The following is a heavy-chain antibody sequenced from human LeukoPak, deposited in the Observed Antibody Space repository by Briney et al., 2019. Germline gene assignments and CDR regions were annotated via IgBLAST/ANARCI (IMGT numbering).Heavy chain of an antibody. CDR1: GGSISSGSYY. D-gene: IGHD4-17*01. CDR2: IYTSGST. V-gene: IGHV4-61*02. Sequence: PSETLSLTCTVSGGSISSGSYYWSWIRQPAGKGLEWIGRIYTSGSTNYNPSLKSRVTIPVDTSKNQFSLKLSSVTAADTAVYYCAREDYGDYYRAFDIWGQGTMVTVSS. CDR3: AREDYGDYYRAFDI. J-gene: IGHJ3*02.